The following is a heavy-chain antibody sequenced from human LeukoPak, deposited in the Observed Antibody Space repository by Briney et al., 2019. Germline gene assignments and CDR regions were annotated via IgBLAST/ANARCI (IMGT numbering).Heavy chain of an antibody. V-gene: IGHV4-39*01. CDR1: GGSISSYY. CDR2: IYYSGST. CDR3: ARRVVGATGFDY. J-gene: IGHJ4*02. Sequence: SETLSLTCTVSGGSISSYYWGWIRQPPGKGLEWIGSIYYSGSTYYNPSLKSRVTISVDTSKNQFSLKLSSVTAADTAVYYCARRVVGATGFDYWGQGTLVTVSS. D-gene: IGHD1-26*01.